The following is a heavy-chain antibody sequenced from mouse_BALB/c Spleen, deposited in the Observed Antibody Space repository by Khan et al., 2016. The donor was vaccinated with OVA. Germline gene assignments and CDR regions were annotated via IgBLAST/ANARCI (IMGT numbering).Heavy chain of an antibody. V-gene: IGHV1-5*01. Sequence: VQLQQSGTVLARPGASVKMSCKASGSTFTSYWIHWVKQRPGQGLEWIGAIYPGNSDTSYNQRFKGKAKLTAVTSTSTAYMELSSLTNADSAVYYCTYDGYFVGWFAYWGQGTLVTVAA. CDR3: TYDGYFVGWFAY. D-gene: IGHD2-3*01. J-gene: IGHJ3*01. CDR2: IYPGNSDT. CDR1: GSTFTSYW.